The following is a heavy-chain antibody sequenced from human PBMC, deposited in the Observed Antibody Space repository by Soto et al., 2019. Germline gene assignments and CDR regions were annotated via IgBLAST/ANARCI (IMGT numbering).Heavy chain of an antibody. CDR1: GYGFTNNW. V-gene: IGHV5-10-1*01. J-gene: IGHJ4*02. CDR3: ARGHGWVDY. Sequence: EVQLVQSGAEVKKPGESLRMSCEASGYGFTNNWISWVRQMPGKGLEWMGRIAPSDSDTNYNPSFQGHVTISVDKSISTVYLQWSSLKASDTAIYYCARGHGWVDYWGQGTLVTASS. D-gene: IGHD6-19*01. CDR2: IAPSDSDT.